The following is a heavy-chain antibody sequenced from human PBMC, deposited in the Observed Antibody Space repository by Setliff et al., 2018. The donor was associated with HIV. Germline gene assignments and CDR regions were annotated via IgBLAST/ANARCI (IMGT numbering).Heavy chain of an antibody. V-gene: IGHV4-39*01. CDR1: GDSIFTSTYY. CDR3: ARLGRPYSGQGWFDP. D-gene: IGHD5-12*01. J-gene: IGHJ5*02. CDR2: IYYSGNT. Sequence: KASETLSLTCSVSGDSIFTSTYYWGWIRQPPGKRLEWIGSIYYSGNTYYNPSLKSRVTISVDTSKNQFFLNLSPVTATDSAVYYCARLGRPYSGQGWFDPWGQETLVTVSS.